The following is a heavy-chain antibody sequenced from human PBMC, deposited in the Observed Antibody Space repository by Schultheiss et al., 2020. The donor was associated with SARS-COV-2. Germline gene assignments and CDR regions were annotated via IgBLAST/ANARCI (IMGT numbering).Heavy chain of an antibody. J-gene: IGHJ5*02. V-gene: IGHV3-74*01. CDR2: INSDGSST. Sequence: GGSLRLSCVASGFTFSSYSMNWVRQAPGKGLVWVSRINSDGSSTTYADFVKGRFTISRDNAKNTLYLQMNSLRAEDTAIYYCATSGYSSQFDPWGQGTLVTVSS. D-gene: IGHD6-19*01. CDR1: GFTFSSYS. CDR3: ATSGYSSQFDP.